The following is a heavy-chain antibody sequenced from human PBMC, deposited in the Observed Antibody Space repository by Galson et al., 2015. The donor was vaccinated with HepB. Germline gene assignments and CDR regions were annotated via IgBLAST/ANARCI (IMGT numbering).Heavy chain of an antibody. CDR2: IKQDGSEK. CDR1: GFTFTSYW. J-gene: IGHJ5*02. D-gene: IGHD3-9*01. V-gene: IGHV3-7*03. CDR3: AKAVRGLLRYYHNHNWFDP. Sequence: SLRLSCAASGFTFTSYWMSWVRQAPGKGLEWVANIKQDGSEKYYVDSVKGRFTISRDNAKNSLYMQMNSLRAEDTAVYYCAKAVRGLLRYYHNHNWFDPWGQGTLVTVSS.